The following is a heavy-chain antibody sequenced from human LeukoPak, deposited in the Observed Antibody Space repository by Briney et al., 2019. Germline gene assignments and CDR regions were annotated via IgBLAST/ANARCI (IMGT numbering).Heavy chain of an antibody. J-gene: IGHJ4*02. D-gene: IGHD1-26*01. CDR3: ARGVGATDY. CDR1: GFTFSSYS. Sequence: GGSLRLSCAASGFTFSSYSMNWVRQAPGKGLGWVSSISSSSSYIYYADSVKGRFTISRDNAKNPLYLQMNSLRAEDTAVYYCARGVGATDYWGQGTLVTVSS. CDR2: ISSSSSYI. V-gene: IGHV3-21*01.